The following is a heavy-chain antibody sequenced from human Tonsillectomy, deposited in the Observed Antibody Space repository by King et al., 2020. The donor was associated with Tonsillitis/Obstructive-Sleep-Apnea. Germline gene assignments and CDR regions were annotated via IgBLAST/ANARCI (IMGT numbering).Heavy chain of an antibody. CDR1: GFTFRNYG. J-gene: IGHJ4*02. Sequence: VQLVESGGDVVQAGGSLRLSCAASGFTFRNYGMQWVRQAPGKGLEWVAVISYDGKAKIYADSVRGRFTISRDASKNTLSLQMNSLRVEDTALYYCAKESTPMAAQNFDYRGQGNLVTVYS. D-gene: IGHD5-18*01. V-gene: IGHV3-30*18. CDR2: ISYDGKAK. CDR3: AKESTPMAAQNFDY.